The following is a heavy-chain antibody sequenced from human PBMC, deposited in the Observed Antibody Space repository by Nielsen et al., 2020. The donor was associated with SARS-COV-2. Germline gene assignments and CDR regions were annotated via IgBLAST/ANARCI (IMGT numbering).Heavy chain of an antibody. Sequence: GESLKISCAASGFTFTRSAMMWVRQAPGKGLEWVAFLSSEGTKEFYTDSVQGRFIISRDNSKNTLNLQMSSLRPEDSAVYYCARGRDYAMDVWGQGTTVIVSS. V-gene: IGHV3-30-3*01. J-gene: IGHJ6*02. CDR1: GFTFTRSA. CDR3: ARGRDYAMDV. D-gene: IGHD5-24*01. CDR2: LSSEGTKE.